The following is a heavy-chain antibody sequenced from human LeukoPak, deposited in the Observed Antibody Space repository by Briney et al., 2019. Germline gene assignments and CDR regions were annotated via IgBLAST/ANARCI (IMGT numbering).Heavy chain of an antibody. CDR2: ISVDGETT. V-gene: IGHV3-23*01. CDR3: AQGYSSGWYPN. CDR1: GFIVGNSG. J-gene: IGHJ4*02. D-gene: IGHD6-19*01. Sequence: GGSLRLSCAVSGFIVGNSGMIWVRQAPAKALEWISAISVDGETTYYADSVKGRFIISRDNSKNTLFLQLSSLRAEDTAVYYCAQGYSSGWYPNWGQGSLVSVSS.